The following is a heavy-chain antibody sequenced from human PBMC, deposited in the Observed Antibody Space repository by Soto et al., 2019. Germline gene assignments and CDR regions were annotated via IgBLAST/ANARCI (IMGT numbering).Heavy chain of an antibody. J-gene: IGHJ4*02. CDR3: ARDSGDTTLRQWGRSFHY. V-gene: IGHV1-46*01. Sequence: QVQLVQSGAEVKKPGASVKVSCKASGFTFTNYYIHWVRQPPGQGLEGMGLINPSGGGTFYAQKFQGRVTVTRDTSTGTVYMELSNLRSEDTAVYFCARDSGDTTLRQWGRSFHYWGQGTLVTVSS. CDR1: GFTFTNYY. D-gene: IGHD1-1*01. CDR2: INPSGGGT.